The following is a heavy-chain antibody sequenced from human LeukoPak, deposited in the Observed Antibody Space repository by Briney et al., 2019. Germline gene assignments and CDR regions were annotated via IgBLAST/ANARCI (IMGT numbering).Heavy chain of an antibody. CDR3: ARDPLGTRPGFDY. V-gene: IGHV3-30*04. D-gene: IGHD1-1*01. CDR1: GFTFSSYA. CDR2: ISYDGSNK. J-gene: IGHJ4*02. Sequence: GGSLRLSCAASGFTFSSYAMHWVRQAPGKGLEWVAVISYDGSNKYYADSVKGRFTISRDNFKNTLYLQMNSLRAEDTAVYYCARDPLGTRPGFDYWGQGTLVTVSS.